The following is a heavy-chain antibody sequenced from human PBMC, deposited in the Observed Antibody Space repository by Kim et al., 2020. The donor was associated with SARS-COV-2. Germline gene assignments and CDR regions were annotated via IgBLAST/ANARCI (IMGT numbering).Heavy chain of an antibody. J-gene: IGHJ4*02. V-gene: IGHV3-7*01. D-gene: IGHD6-13*01. CDR2: IKQDGSEK. CDR3: ARASPILSSSWRVWNNGARYFFDY. CDR1: GFTFSSYW. Sequence: GGSLRLSCAASGFTFSSYWMSWVRQAPGKGLEWVANIKQDGSEKYYVDSVKGRFTISRDNAKNSLYLQMNSLRAEDTTVYYCARASPILSSSWRVWNNGARYFFDYWGQGTLVTVSS.